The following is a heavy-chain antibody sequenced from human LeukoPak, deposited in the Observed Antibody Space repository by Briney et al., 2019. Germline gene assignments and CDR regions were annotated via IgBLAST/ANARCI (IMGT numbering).Heavy chain of an antibody. V-gene: IGHV3-30*04. Sequence: GGSLRLSCAASGFTFSSYAMHWVRQAPGKGLEWVAVISYDGSNKYYADSVKGRFTISRDNSKNTLYLQMNSLRAEDTAVYYCARGTRRSVVVITAVEAFDIWGRGTMVTVSS. CDR1: GFTFSSYA. CDR2: ISYDGSNK. D-gene: IGHD3-22*01. CDR3: ARGTRRSVVVITAVEAFDI. J-gene: IGHJ3*02.